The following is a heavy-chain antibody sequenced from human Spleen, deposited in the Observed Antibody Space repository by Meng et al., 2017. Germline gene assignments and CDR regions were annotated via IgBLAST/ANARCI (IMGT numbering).Heavy chain of an antibody. D-gene: IGHD1-7*01. CDR1: GFTFSNYW. V-gene: IGHV3-7*01. CDR2: IRKDGSEK. J-gene: IGHJ4*02. CDR3: ARDNWNFVSIFDY. Sequence: GGSLRLSCAASGFTFSNYWMSWVRQAPGKGREWVANIRKDGSEKFYVGSVNGRFTITKDSDKNSLYLQMNSLRAEDTAIYYCARDNWNFVSIFDYWGQGTLVTVSS.